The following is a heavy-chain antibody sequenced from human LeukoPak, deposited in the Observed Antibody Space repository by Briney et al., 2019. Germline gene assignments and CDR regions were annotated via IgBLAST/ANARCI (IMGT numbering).Heavy chain of an antibody. CDR3: AKPTGTGVAKWYFDS. V-gene: IGHV3-23*01. CDR1: GFTFSVYA. CDR2: IRVSGGGAT. J-gene: IGHJ4*02. Sequence: PGGSLRLSCAASGFTFSVYAMTWVRQDPGKGLERVSTIRVSGGGATYYADSVQGRFTISRDNSKNTLYLQMSSLRVEDTAVYYCAKPTGTGVAKWYFDSWGQGTLVTVSS. D-gene: IGHD3-10*01.